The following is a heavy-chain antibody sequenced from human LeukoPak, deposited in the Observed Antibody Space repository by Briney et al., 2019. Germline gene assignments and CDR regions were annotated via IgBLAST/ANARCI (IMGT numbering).Heavy chain of an antibody. Sequence: GGSLRLSCAASGFTFSSYSMNGVRQAPGKGLEWVSSISSSSSHIYYADSVKGRFTISRDNAKNSLYLQMNSLRAEDTAVYYCARDGRDCSSSSCYLDYWGQGTLVTVSS. V-gene: IGHV3-21*01. J-gene: IGHJ4*02. D-gene: IGHD2-2*01. CDR3: ARDGRDCSSSSCYLDY. CDR1: GFTFSSYS. CDR2: ISSSSSHI.